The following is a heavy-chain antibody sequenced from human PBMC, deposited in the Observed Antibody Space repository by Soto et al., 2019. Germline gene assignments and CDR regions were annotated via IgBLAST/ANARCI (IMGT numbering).Heavy chain of an antibody. CDR2: INHSGST. Sequence: QVQLQQWGAGLLKPSETLSLTCAVYGGSFSGYYWSWIRQPPGKGLEWIGEINHSGSTNYNPSLKSRVTISVDTSKNQFSLKLSSVTAADTAVYYCARFPAVTSYYYYGMDVWGQGTTVTVSS. D-gene: IGHD4-17*01. J-gene: IGHJ6*02. V-gene: IGHV4-34*01. CDR3: ARFPAVTSYYYYGMDV. CDR1: GGSFSGYY.